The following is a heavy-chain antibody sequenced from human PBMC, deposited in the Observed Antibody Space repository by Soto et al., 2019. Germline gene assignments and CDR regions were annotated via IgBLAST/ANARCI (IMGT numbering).Heavy chain of an antibody. J-gene: IGHJ5*02. CDR1: GASIRSYH. Sequence: TLSLTCAVSGASIRSYHWSFLRQPAGKGLEWIGRIQHTGNTNYNPSPKSRVTMSADTSKNQISLKMTSVTAADTAVYFCAKDVSSRRWFDPWGQGVRVTVSS. CDR2: IQHTGNT. D-gene: IGHD3-16*01. CDR3: AKDVSSRRWFDP. V-gene: IGHV4-4*07.